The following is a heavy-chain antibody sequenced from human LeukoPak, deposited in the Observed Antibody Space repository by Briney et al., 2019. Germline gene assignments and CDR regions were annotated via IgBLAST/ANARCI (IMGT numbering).Heavy chain of an antibody. CDR2: ISSSSSYI. J-gene: IGHJ6*03. V-gene: IGHV3-21*01. D-gene: IGHD3-10*01. Sequence: GGSLRLSCAASGFTFSTFAMIWVRQPPGKGLEWVSSISSSSSYIYYADPVKGRFTISRDNAKNSLYLQMNSLRAEDTAVYYCARVLDDPYSGHMDVWGKGTTVTVSS. CDR1: GFTFSTFA. CDR3: ARVLDDPYSGHMDV.